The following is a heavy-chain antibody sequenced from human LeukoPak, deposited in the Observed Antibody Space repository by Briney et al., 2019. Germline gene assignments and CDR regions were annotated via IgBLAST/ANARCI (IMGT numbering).Heavy chain of an antibody. CDR2: ISYSGRT. J-gene: IGHJ6*03. Sequence: SETLSLTCTVSGGSISSYYWSWIRQPPGKGLEWIGYISYSGRTNYNPSLKSRVTISVDTSKNQFSLKLSSVTAADTAVYYCAREVVPAAISYMDVWGKGTTVTVSS. D-gene: IGHD2-2*01. CDR1: GGSISSYY. CDR3: AREVVPAAISYMDV. V-gene: IGHV4-59*12.